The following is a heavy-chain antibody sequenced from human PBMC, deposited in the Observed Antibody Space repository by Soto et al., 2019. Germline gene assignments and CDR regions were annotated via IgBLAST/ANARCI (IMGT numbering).Heavy chain of an antibody. V-gene: IGHV4-39*01. Sequence: SETLSLTCTVSGDSVSSSYYYWGWIRQPPGKGLEGIGSIFYSGSTYYNPSLKSRVTISVETTKTQFSLKLSSVTAADSAVYYCARWNIVATRFDPWGQGTLVTVSS. D-gene: IGHD5-12*01. CDR3: ARWNIVATRFDP. CDR1: GDSVSSSYYY. J-gene: IGHJ5*02. CDR2: IFYSGST.